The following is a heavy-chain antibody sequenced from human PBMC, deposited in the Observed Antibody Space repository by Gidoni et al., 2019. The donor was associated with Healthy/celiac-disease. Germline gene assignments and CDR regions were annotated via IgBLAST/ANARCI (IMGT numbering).Heavy chain of an antibody. CDR2: IYYSGST. Sequence: QLQLQESGPGLVKPSETLSLTCTVSGGSLSSSSYYWGWIRQPPGKGLEWIGSIYYSGSTYYNPSLKSRVTISVDTSKNQFSLKLSSVTAADTAVYYCARDGPVGGTGTTYYYYGMDVWGQGTTVTVSS. V-gene: IGHV4-39*07. CDR3: ARDGPVGGTGTTYYYYGMDV. D-gene: IGHD1-7*01. J-gene: IGHJ6*02. CDR1: GGSLSSSSYY.